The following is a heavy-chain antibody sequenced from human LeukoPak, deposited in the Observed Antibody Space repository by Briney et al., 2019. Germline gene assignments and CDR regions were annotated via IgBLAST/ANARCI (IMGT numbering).Heavy chain of an antibody. CDR3: ATDLGRIRGVIDPFVY. J-gene: IGHJ4*02. CDR1: GYTLTELS. Sequence: RASVKVSCKVSGYTLTELSMHWVRQAPGKGREWMGGFDPEDGETIYAQKFQGRVTMTEDTSTDTAYMELSSLRSEDTAVYYCATDLGRIRGVIDPFVYWGQGTLVTVSS. CDR2: FDPEDGET. V-gene: IGHV1-24*01. D-gene: IGHD3-10*01.